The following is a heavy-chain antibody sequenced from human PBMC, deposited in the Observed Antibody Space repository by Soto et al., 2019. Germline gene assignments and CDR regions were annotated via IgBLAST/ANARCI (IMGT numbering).Heavy chain of an antibody. CDR1: GYTFTGYY. V-gene: IGHV1-2*04. Sequence: GTSVKVSCKASGYTFTGYYMHWVRQAPGQGLEWMGWINPNSGGTNYAQKFQGWVTMTRDTSISTAYMELSRLRSDDTAVYYCARDWDWNYGHYYGMDVWGQGTTVTVSS. D-gene: IGHD1-7*01. CDR3: ARDWDWNYGHYYGMDV. J-gene: IGHJ6*02. CDR2: INPNSGGT.